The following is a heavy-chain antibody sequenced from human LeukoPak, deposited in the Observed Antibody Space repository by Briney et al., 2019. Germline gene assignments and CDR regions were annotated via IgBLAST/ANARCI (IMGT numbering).Heavy chain of an antibody. CDR1: GGSVSSGSYY. J-gene: IGHJ3*02. CDR3: ARKENGWNGSDDAFDI. Sequence: SETLSLTCTVSGGSVSSGSYYWSWIRQPPGRGLEWIGYIYYSGSTNYNPSLKSRVTISVDTSKNQFSLKLSSVTAADTAVYYCARKENGWNGSDDAFDIWGQGTMVTVSS. D-gene: IGHD1-1*01. V-gene: IGHV4-61*01. CDR2: IYYSGST.